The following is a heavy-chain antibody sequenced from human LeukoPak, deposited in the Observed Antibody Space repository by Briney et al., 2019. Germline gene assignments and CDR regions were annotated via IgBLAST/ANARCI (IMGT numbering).Heavy chain of an antibody. CDR1: GYTFTSYG. Sequence: ASVKVSCKASGYTFTSYGISWVRQAPGQGLEWMGWISAYNGNTNYAQKLQGRVTMTTDTSTSTAYMELRSLRSDDTAVYYCARDFATRGGDTNWFDPWGQGTLVTVSS. J-gene: IGHJ5*02. CDR2: ISAYNGNT. CDR3: ARDFATRGGDTNWFDP. D-gene: IGHD2-21*02. V-gene: IGHV1-18*01.